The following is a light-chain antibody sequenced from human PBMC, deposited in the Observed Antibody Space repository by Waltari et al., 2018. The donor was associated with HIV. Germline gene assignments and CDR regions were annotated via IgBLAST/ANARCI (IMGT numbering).Light chain of an antibody. V-gene: IGLV1-51*01. CDR3: GTWDSSLSAL. Sequence: QSVLTQPPSVSAAPGQKVTISCSGSSSNIRNNYVSWYQQLPGTAPKLLIHDNNTRPAGIPDRFSGSKSGTSATLGITGLQTGDEADYYCGTWDSSLSALFGGGTRLTVL. CDR2: DNN. J-gene: IGLJ2*01. CDR1: SSNIRNNY.